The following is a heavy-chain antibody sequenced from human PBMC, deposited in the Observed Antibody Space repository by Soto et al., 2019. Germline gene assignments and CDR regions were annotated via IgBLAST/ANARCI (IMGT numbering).Heavy chain of an antibody. Sequence: QVQLQESGPGLVKPSQTLSLTCTVSGGSISSADYYWSWIRQPPGKGLEWIGYFHSSGATYKDPYLKSRVTISVDTSKNQNSLKLDSVTAADTAVYYCASIWFGDFDYWGHGTLVTVSS. J-gene: IGHJ4*01. CDR2: FHSSGAT. CDR1: GGSISSADYY. CDR3: ASIWFGDFDY. V-gene: IGHV4-30-4*01. D-gene: IGHD3-10*01.